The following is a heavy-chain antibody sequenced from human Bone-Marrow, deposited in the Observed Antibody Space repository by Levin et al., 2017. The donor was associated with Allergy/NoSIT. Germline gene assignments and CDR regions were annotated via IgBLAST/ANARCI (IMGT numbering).Heavy chain of an antibody. CDR1: GFTFSSYG. J-gene: IGHJ6*02. V-gene: IGHV3-30*18. D-gene: IGHD2-2*01. Sequence: GGSLRLSCAASGFTFSSYGMHWVRQAPGKGLEWVAVISYDGSNKYYADSVKGRFTISRDNSKNTLYLQMNSLRAEDTAVYYCAKGGPPLGVPAAMGFGDYYYYGMDVWGQGTTVTVSS. CDR3: AKGGPPLGVPAAMGFGDYYYYGMDV. CDR2: ISYDGSNK.